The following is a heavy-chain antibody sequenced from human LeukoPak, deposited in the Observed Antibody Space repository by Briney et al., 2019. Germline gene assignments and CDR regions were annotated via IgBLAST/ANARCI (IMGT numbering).Heavy chain of an antibody. CDR2: INWNGGST. CDR1: RFTFDDYG. CDR3: ARVREYSSSRWFDP. D-gene: IGHD6-6*01. Sequence: GGSLRLSCVASRFTFDDYGMSWVRQAPGKGLEWVSGINWNGGSTGYADSVKGRFTISRDNAKNSLYLQMNSLRAEDTALYHCARVREYSSSRWFDPWGQGTLVTVSS. V-gene: IGHV3-20*01. J-gene: IGHJ5*02.